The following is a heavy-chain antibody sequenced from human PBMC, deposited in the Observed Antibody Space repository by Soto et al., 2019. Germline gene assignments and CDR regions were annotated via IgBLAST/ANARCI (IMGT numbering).Heavy chain of an antibody. Sequence: QVQLVESGGGVAQPGRSLRLSCAVSGFTFCDYGMHWVRQAPGKGLEWVAVVSYDGSYKYYADSVKGRFTVSRDLSGNTLFLQMNSLRLEDTAVYFCAKEMYPRTVLDSSSPWGDYWGQGTLVAVSS. V-gene: IGHV3-30*18. J-gene: IGHJ4*02. D-gene: IGHD6-6*01. CDR2: VSYDGSYK. CDR1: GFTFCDYG. CDR3: AKEMYPRTVLDSSSPWGDY.